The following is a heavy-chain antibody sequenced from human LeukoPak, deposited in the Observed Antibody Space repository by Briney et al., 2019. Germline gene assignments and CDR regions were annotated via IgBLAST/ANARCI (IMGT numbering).Heavy chain of an antibody. CDR3: AKDPVNTAS. CDR2: IRYDGRNE. J-gene: IGHJ5*02. D-gene: IGHD2-21*02. CDR1: GFTFTNAW. Sequence: GGSLRLSCEASGFTFTNAWMNWVRQAPGKGLEWVAFIRYDGRNEYYADSVRGRFIISRDNSNNTLFLQINSLRTEDTAVYYCAKDPVNTASWGQGTLVTVSS. V-gene: IGHV3-30*02.